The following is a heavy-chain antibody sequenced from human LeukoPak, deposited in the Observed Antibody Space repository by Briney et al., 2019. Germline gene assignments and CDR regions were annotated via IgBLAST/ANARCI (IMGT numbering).Heavy chain of an antibody. J-gene: IGHJ4*02. D-gene: IGHD3-22*01. CDR2: ISWNSDII. CDR3: AKDIGPLTYHYDTSGYSGAFDY. CDR1: GFTFDNYA. V-gene: IGHV3-9*01. Sequence: GGSLRLSCAASGFTFDNYAMHWVRQAPGKGLEWVSSISWNSDIIAYADSVKGRFTISRDNAKHSLYLHMNSLKADDTALYYCAKDIGPLTYHYDTSGYSGAFDYWGQGTLVTVSS.